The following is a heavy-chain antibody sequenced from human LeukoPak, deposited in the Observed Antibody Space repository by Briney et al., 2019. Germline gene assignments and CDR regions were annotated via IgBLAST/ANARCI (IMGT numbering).Heavy chain of an antibody. CDR3: AKDLLSGLDAFDI. J-gene: IGHJ3*02. D-gene: IGHD1-26*01. Sequence: GGSLRLSCAASGFTFSSYSMNWVRQAPGKGLEWVSAISGSGGSTYYADSVKGRFTISRDNSKNTLYLQMNSLRAEDTAVYYCAKDLLSGLDAFDIWGQGTMVTVSS. V-gene: IGHV3-23*01. CDR1: GFTFSSYS. CDR2: ISGSGGST.